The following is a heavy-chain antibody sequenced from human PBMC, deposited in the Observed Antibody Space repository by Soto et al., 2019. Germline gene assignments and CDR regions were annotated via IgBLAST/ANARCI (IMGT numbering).Heavy chain of an antibody. CDR3: SRGSFGYYGP. J-gene: IGHJ5*02. D-gene: IGHD2-2*03. Sequence: LRLSCNCSGFRFSEHAMTWVRQAPGKGLEWVGFIRNTPYGGTTDYAASVRGRFTISRDDSASIAYLQMNSLKTEDSGLYYCSRGSFGYYGPWGPGTLVTVSS. CDR2: IRNTPYGGTT. CDR1: GFRFSEHA. V-gene: IGHV3-49*04.